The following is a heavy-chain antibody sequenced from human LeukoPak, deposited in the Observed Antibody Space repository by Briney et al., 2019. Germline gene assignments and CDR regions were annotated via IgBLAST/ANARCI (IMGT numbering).Heavy chain of an antibody. CDR3: AKELDTSGYYSELYYYGMDV. Sequence: GGSLRLSCAASGFTFSSYNMNWVRQAPGKGLEWVSYISRSGSTIYYTDSVKGRFTISRDNAKDSLFLQMNSLRVEDTAVYYCAKELDTSGYYSELYYYGMDVWGQGTTVTVSS. V-gene: IGHV3-48*04. J-gene: IGHJ6*02. CDR1: GFTFSSYN. D-gene: IGHD3-22*01. CDR2: ISRSGSTI.